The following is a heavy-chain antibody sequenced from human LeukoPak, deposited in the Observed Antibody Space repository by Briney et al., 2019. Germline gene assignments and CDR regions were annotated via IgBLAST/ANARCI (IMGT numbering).Heavy chain of an antibody. CDR2: ISSSGSTI. J-gene: IGHJ4*02. CDR1: GFTFSSYE. D-gene: IGHD2-15*01. Sequence: PGGSLRLFCAASGFTFSSYEINWVRQAPGKGLEWVSYISSSGSTIYYADSVKGRFTISRDSAKNSLCLQMNSLRAEDTAVYYCARFTRRFLLVVDSFDYWGQGTLVTVSS. V-gene: IGHV3-48*03. CDR3: ARFTRRFLLVVDSFDY.